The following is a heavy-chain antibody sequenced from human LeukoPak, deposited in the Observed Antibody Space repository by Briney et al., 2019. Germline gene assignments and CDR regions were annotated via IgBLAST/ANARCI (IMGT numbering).Heavy chain of an antibody. CDR2: IIPIFGTA. Sequence: SVKVSCKASGGTFSSYAISWVRQAPGQGLEWMGGIIPIFGTANYAQKSQGRVTITADESTSTAYMELSSLRSEDTAVYYCASWETASAYFDYWGQGTLVTVSS. D-gene: IGHD1-26*01. CDR1: GGTFSSYA. J-gene: IGHJ4*02. CDR3: ASWETASAYFDY. V-gene: IGHV1-69*13.